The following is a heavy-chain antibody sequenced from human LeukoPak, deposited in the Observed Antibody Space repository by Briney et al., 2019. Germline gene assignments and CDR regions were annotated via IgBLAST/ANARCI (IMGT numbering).Heavy chain of an antibody. CDR3: ARIGYCTNGVCYSYYYYMDV. V-gene: IGHV3-20*04. J-gene: IGHJ6*03. CDR1: GFPFDDYG. D-gene: IGHD2-8*01. Sequence: GGSLRLSCAASGFPFDDYGMTWVRQAPGKGLEWVSGINWNGGSTGYADSVKGRFTISRDNAKNSLYLQMNSLRAEDTALYYCARIGYCTNGVCYSYYYYMDVWGKGTTVTVSS. CDR2: INWNGGST.